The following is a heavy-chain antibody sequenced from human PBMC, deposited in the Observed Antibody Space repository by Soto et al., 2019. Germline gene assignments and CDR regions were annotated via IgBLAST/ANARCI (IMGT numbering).Heavy chain of an antibody. CDR2: IYPGDSDT. J-gene: IGHJ4*02. CDR3: ARLLTGNRGGESFDS. D-gene: IGHD1-20*01. CDR1: GYNFATYW. V-gene: IGHV5-51*01. Sequence: VESLKISCKASGYNFATYWIGWLRQKPGKGLEWIGLIYPGDSDTTYSPSFQGQITISADTSISTAYLQWSSLKASDTAMHYCARLLTGNRGGESFDSWGQGTLVTVS.